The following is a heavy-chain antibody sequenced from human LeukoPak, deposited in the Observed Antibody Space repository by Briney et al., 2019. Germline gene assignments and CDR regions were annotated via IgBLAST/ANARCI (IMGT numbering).Heavy chain of an antibody. V-gene: IGHV1-69*04. Sequence: ASVKVSCKASGGPFSTYAITWVRQAPGQGLEWMGRIIPMLDISTYAQKFQGRVTITADKSMSTAYMALSSLRSEDTAVYYCAAGATGLHDAFDYWGLGTLVTVSP. D-gene: IGHD1-26*01. CDR1: GGPFSTYA. CDR2: IIPMLDIS. J-gene: IGHJ4*02. CDR3: AAGATGLHDAFDY.